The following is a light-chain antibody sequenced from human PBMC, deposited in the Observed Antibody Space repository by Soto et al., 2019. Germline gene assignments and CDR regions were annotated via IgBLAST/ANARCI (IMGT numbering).Light chain of an antibody. J-gene: IGKJ1*01. V-gene: IGKV1-39*01. CDR1: QSISTS. Sequence: DIQMTQSPSSLFASVGDRLIVTCRASQSISTSLNWYQQKSGRAPKLLIYAAYRLESGVPSRFSGSGSGTDFTLTISSLQLEDFATYYCQQSDTSPWTFGQGTKVEVK. CDR3: QQSDTSPWT. CDR2: AAY.